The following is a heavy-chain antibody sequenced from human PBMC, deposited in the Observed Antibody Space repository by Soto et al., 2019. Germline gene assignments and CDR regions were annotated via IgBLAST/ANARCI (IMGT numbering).Heavy chain of an antibody. CDR3: ARGPPQDCSGGSCYSFIRFDY. Sequence: QVQLVQSGAEVQRPGASVKVSCKTSGYTFTSFDINWVRQATGQGLEWMGWMNPNSGNTGYAQMFQGRVTMTRNTSISTAYLELSSLRSEDTAVYYCARGPPQDCSGGSCYSFIRFDYWGQGTLVTVSS. CDR1: GYTFTSFD. D-gene: IGHD2-15*01. V-gene: IGHV1-8*01. J-gene: IGHJ4*02. CDR2: MNPNSGNT.